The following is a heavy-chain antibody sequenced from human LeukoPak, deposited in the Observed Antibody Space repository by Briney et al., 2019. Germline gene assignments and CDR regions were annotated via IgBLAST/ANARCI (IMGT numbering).Heavy chain of an antibody. D-gene: IGHD2-2*01. CDR1: GGSISSYY. CDR2: VYYTVNT. J-gene: IGHJ6*03. Sequence: SETLSLSCTVSGGSISSYYWSWIRQPPGKGLEWIGYVYYTVNTNHNPSLKSRVTMSVDTSKNQFSLKLSSVTAADTAVYYCARAVDYCRSASCYEGYYYYMDVWGKGTTVTVSS. CDR3: ARAVDYCRSASCYEGYYYYMDV. V-gene: IGHV4-59*01.